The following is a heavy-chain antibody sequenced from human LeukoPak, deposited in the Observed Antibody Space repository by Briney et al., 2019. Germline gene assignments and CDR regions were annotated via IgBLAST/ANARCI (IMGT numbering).Heavy chain of an antibody. D-gene: IGHD6-6*01. CDR3: ARGGAARPDF. Sequence: PGGSLRLSCAASGFTFSTYWMNWFRQPPGKGLEWVAKKKADGGEKDHVASVKGRFTISRDNAKTSLYLQMNSLRVEDTAVYYCARGGAARPDFWGQGTLVTVSS. V-gene: IGHV3-7*01. CDR2: KKADGGEK. CDR1: GFTFSTYW. J-gene: IGHJ4*02.